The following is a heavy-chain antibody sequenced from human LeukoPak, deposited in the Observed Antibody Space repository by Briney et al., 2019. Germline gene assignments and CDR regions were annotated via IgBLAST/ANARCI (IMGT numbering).Heavy chain of an antibody. CDR1: GFTLSTNA. V-gene: IGHV3-23*01. D-gene: IGHD4-17*01. Sequence: QSGGSLRLSCLTSGFTLSTNAMSWVRQAPGKGLEWISGISGSGASTYYADSVKGRFTISRDDSRNTLYLQMNSLRGDDTAVYYCANEIRPNDYWGQGTLVTVSS. CDR2: ISGSGAST. CDR3: ANEIRPNDY. J-gene: IGHJ4*02.